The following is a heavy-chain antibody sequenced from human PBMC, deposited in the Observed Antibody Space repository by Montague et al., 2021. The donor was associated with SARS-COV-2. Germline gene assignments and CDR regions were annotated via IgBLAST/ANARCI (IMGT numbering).Heavy chain of an antibody. CDR1: GYTFTSYD. D-gene: IGHD3-10*01. Sequence: SVKVSCKASGYTFTSYDINWVRQAAGQGLEWMGWMNPNSGNTGYAQKLQGRVTMTRDTSMNTAYMELSNLRSEDTAVYYCARASLVRGVIITRVRYSYYMDVWGKGTTVTVSS. CDR3: ARASLVRGVIITRVRYSYYMDV. V-gene: IGHV1-8*01. J-gene: IGHJ6*03. CDR2: MNPNSGNT.